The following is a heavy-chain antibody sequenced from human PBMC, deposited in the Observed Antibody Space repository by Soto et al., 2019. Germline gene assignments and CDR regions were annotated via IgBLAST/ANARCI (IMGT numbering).Heavy chain of an antibody. CDR1: GGSISSYY. D-gene: IGHD3-22*01. V-gene: IGHV4-59*01. Sequence: KASETLSLTCTVSGGSISSYYWSWIRQPPGKGLEWIGYIYYSGSTNYNPSLKSRVTISVDTSKNQFSLKLSSVTAADTAVYYSARWYYYDSSGGFYYWGQGTLVTVSS. J-gene: IGHJ4*02. CDR3: ARWYYYDSSGGFYY. CDR2: IYYSGST.